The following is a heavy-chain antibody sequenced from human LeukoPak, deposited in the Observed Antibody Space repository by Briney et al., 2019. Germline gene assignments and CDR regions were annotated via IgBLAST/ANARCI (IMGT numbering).Heavy chain of an antibody. CDR1: GGSILSTIYY. CDR2: IHYSGPT. J-gene: IGHJ4*02. CDR3: ARDGPVR. D-gene: IGHD3-22*01. V-gene: IGHV4-39*07. Sequence: SETLSLTCTVSGGSILSTIYYWAWIRQPPGKGLEWIGSIHYSGPTYYNPSLKSRVTISIDTSKSQFSLKLTSVTAADTAVYYCARDGPVRWGQGTLVTVSS.